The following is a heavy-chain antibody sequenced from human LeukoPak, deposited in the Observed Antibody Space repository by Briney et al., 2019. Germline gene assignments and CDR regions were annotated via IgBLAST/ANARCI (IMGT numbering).Heavy chain of an antibody. V-gene: IGHV3-53*01. CDR3: ARDGGGGYSYGEFWYFDL. D-gene: IGHD5-18*01. J-gene: IGHJ2*01. CDR2: IYTSGHT. Sequence: PGGSLRLSCAASGFTVTTNYMSWVRQAPGKGLEWVALIYTSGHTYYTESVKGRFTISRDNSNNTLFLQMNSLSGDETAMYYCARDGGGGYSYGEFWYFDLWGRGTLVTVSS. CDR1: GFTVTTNY.